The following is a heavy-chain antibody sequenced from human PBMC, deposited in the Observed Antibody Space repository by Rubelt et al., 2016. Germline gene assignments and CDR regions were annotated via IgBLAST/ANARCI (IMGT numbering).Heavy chain of an antibody. CDR1: GFTFSNYA. CDR3: TNWGGHSDTGTYLGPFGY. J-gene: IGHJ4*02. Sequence: EVQLVESGGGLVQPGGSLRLSCAASGFTFSNYAITWVRQAPGKGLEWVSTITDSGGRSYYADSVKGRFTVSRDNSRSTLYLQMSSLRAGDTALYYCTNWGGHSDTGTYLGPFGYWGPGTLVTVSS. D-gene: IGHD1-26*01. V-gene: IGHV3-23*04. CDR2: ITDSGGRS.